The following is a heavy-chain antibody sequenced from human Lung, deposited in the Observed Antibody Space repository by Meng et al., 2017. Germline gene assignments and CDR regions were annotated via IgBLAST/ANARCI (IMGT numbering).Heavy chain of an antibody. J-gene: IGHJ4*02. CDR2: IHHSGSA. CDR3: ASFDHIPRRNYFDY. CDR1: GGSMSSGNYY. Sequence: QVQLQESGPGLVEPSQTLSATCTVSGGSMSSGNYYWSWIRQPPGKGLEWIGYIHHSGSAYYNPSLKSRVSISVDTSKNQFSLNLNSMTAADTAVYYCASFDHIPRRNYFDYWGQGTLVTVSS. V-gene: IGHV4-30-4*01. D-gene: IGHD2-21*01.